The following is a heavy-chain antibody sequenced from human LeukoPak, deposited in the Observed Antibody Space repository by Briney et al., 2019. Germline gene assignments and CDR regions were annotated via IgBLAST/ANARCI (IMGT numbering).Heavy chain of an antibody. CDR3: ARVVTTSLDFDY. D-gene: IGHD3-22*01. CDR2: IYYSGST. CDR1: GGSISSGDNY. V-gene: IGHV4-30-4*01. Sequence: SETLSPTCTVSGGSISSGDNYWSWIRQPPGKGLEWIGYIYYSGSTYNNPSLKSRVTISVDTSKNQFSLKLSSVTAADTAVYYCARVVTTSLDFDYWGQGTLVTVSS. J-gene: IGHJ4*02.